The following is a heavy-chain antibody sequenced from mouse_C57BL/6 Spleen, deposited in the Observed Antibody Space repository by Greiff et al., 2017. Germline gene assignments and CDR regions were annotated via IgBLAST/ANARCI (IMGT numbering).Heavy chain of an antibody. D-gene: IGHD3-2*02. CDR2: ILPGSGST. Sequence: VKLQQSGAELMKPGASVKLSCKATGYTFTGYWIEWVKQRPGHGLEWIGEILPGSGSTNYNEKFKGKATFTADTSSNTAYMQLSSLTTEDSAIYYCARRDSSGYVWFAYWGQGTLVTVSA. CDR3: ARRDSSGYVWFAY. J-gene: IGHJ3*01. CDR1: GYTFTGYW. V-gene: IGHV1-9*01.